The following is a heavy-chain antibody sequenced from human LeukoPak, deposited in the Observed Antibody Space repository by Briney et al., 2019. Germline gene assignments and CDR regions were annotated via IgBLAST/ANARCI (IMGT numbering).Heavy chain of an antibody. V-gene: IGHV3-9*01. D-gene: IGHD2-8*01. CDR1: GFTFDDYA. CDR2: ISRDSVTK. CDR3: ARRYCATTYCLWFDF. J-gene: IGHJ4*02. Sequence: GGSLRLSCAASGFTFDDYAMHWVRQVPGKGLEWVAGISRDSVTKVYADSVKGRFTLSRDNAKKSLYLQMNSLRDEDTALYFCARRYCATTYCLWFDFWGQGTLVTVSS.